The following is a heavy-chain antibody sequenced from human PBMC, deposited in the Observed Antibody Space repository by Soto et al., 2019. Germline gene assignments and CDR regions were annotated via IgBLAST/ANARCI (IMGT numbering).Heavy chain of an antibody. CDR3: ARHGQLLRFLEWTNYYYYMDV. V-gene: IGHV4-61*01. CDR2: IYYSGST. J-gene: IGHJ6*03. Sequence: SETLSPTCTVSGDSVTSGRYYWGWIRQPPGKGLEWIDYIYYSGSTNYNPSLKSRVTISVDTSKNQFSLKLSSVTAADTAVYYCARHGQLLRFLEWTNYYYYMDVWGKGTTVTVSS. CDR1: GDSVTSGRYY. D-gene: IGHD3-3*01.